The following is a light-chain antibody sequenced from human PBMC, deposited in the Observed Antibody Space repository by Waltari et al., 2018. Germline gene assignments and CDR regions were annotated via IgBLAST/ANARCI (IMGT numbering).Light chain of an antibody. CDR2: QND. J-gene: IGLJ2*01. CDR3: QAWDSGSVI. Sequence: SYDLTQSPSVSVSPGQTASITCSGDKFGAKDASWYQRKPGQSPILVIYQNDKRPSGIPERFSGSSSGNIATLTISGTQAMDEAGYYCQAWDSGSVIFGGGTKLTVL. V-gene: IGLV3-1*01. CDR1: KFGAKD.